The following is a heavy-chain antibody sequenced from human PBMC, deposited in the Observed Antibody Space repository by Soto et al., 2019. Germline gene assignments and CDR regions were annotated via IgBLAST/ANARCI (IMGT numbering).Heavy chain of an antibody. CDR2: IYYSGST. J-gene: IGHJ4*02. CDR1: GGSISSSSYY. Sequence: SETLSLTCTVSGGSISSSSYYWGWIRQPPGKGLQWIGSIYYSGSTYYNPSLKSRVTISVDTSKNQFSLKLSSVTAADTAVYYGGRQDKIRGVLTTVVTVVYVDDRGQGTLVTVAS. V-gene: IGHV4-39*01. D-gene: IGHD4-17*01. CDR3: GRQDKIRGVLTTVVTVVYVDD.